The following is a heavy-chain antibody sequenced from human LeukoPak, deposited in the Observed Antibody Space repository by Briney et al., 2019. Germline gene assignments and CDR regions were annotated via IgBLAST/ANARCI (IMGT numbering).Heavy chain of an antibody. CDR2: ISSSGSTI. Sequence: GGSLRLSCAASGFTFSSYEMNWVRQAPGKGLEWVSYISSSGSTIYYADSVKGRFTISRDNAKNSLYLQMNSLRAEDTAVYYCARIAAPEYFDYWGQGTLVTVSS. CDR1: GFTFSSYE. J-gene: IGHJ4*02. CDR3: ARIAAPEYFDY. D-gene: IGHD2-15*01. V-gene: IGHV3-48*03.